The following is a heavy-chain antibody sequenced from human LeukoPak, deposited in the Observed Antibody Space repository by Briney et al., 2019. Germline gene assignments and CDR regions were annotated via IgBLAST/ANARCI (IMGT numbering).Heavy chain of an antibody. CDR1: GYTFTSYY. CDR2: INPNSGGT. D-gene: IGHD5-24*01. V-gene: IGHV1-2*02. J-gene: IGHJ4*02. Sequence: ASVKVSCKASGYTFTSYYMHWVRQAPGQGLEWRGWINPNSGGTNYAQKFQGRVTMTRDTSISTAYMELSRLRSDDTAVYYCARARRGDGYHRTYYFDPWGQGPRVT. CDR3: ARARRGDGYHRTYYFDP.